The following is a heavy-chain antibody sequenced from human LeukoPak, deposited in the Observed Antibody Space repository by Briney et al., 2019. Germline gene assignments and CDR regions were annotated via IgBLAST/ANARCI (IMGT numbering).Heavy chain of an antibody. V-gene: IGHV1-8*01. D-gene: IGHD6-19*01. CDR1: GYTFTSYD. CDR2: MHPNSGNT. J-gene: IGHJ4*02. CDR3: ARGPTSSGLDY. Sequence: ASVKVSCKASGYTFTSYDINWVRQATGRGLEWMGWMHPNSGNTGYAQKFQGRVTMTRDTSISTAYMELSSLRSEDTAVYYCARGPTSSGLDYRGQGTLVTVSS.